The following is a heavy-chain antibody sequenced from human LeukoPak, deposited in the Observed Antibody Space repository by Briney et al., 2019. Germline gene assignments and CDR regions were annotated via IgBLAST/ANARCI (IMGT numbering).Heavy chain of an antibody. Sequence: GASVKVSCKASGYTFTSYYMHWVRQAPGQGLEWMGIINPSGGSTSYAQKFQGRVTMTRDTSTSTVYMELSSLRSEDTAVYYCARVGVAAAGRRGKFVFDYWGQGTLVTVSS. J-gene: IGHJ4*02. CDR3: ARVGVAAAGRRGKFVFDY. D-gene: IGHD6-13*01. CDR2: INPSGGST. V-gene: IGHV1-46*01. CDR1: GYTFTSYY.